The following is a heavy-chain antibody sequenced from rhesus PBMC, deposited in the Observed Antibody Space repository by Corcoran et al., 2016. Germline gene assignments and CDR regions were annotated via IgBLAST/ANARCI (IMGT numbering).Heavy chain of an antibody. CDR2: MNTGGGSK. CDR3: ARGYNFGSGSFDY. D-gene: IGHD3-3*01. J-gene: IGHJ4*01. Sequence: EVQLVESGGGLVQPGGSLRLSCTGSGFTFGSYYMYWVRQAPGKGLEWVAAMNTGGGSKWYTDSVKGRFTISKENAKNTLYLQMDSLRAEDTAVYYCARGYNFGSGSFDYWGQGVLVTVSS. CDR1: GFTFGSYY. V-gene: IGHV3-8*01.